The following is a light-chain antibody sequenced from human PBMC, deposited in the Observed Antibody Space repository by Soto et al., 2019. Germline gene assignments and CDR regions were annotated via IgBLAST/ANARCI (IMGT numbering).Light chain of an antibody. Sequence: DIQMTQSPSSVSASVGDRVTITCRASQGISNWLAWYQQKPGQAPKLLIYAASSLHSGVPSRFSGSGSGTDFTLTISSLQPEDFATYFCQQSNSFPPTFGRGTKLEI. V-gene: IGKV1-12*01. J-gene: IGKJ2*01. CDR2: AAS. CDR3: QQSNSFPPT. CDR1: QGISNW.